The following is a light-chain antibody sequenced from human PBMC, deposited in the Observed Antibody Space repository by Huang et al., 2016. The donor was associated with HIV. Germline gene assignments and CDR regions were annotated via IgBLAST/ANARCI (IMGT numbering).Light chain of an antibody. CDR2: GTS. J-gene: IGKJ1*01. CDR3: QQYVRSPWT. V-gene: IGKV3-20*01. Sequence: EIVLTQSPGTLSLSPGERAALSCRASQRFSPTYLAWYQQGPGQGPRLLIYGTSTRATGIPDRFSGSGSGTDFTLTISRLEPEDFAMYYCQQYVRSPWTFGQGTKVEIK. CDR1: QRFSPTY.